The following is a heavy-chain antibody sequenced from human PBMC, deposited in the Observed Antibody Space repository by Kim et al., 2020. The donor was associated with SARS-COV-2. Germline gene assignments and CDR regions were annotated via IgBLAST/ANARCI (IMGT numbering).Heavy chain of an antibody. CDR2: IYYSGST. J-gene: IGHJ6*02. CDR3: ARQRIVATIKSSYSSPLYYYYGMDV. V-gene: IGHV4-39*01. CDR1: GGSISSSSYY. Sequence: SETLSLTCTVSGGSISSSSYYWGWIRQPPGKGLEWIGSIYYSGSTYYNPSLKSRVTISVDTSKNQFSLKLSSVTAADTAVYYCARQRIVATIKSSYSSPLYYYYGMDVWGQGTTVTVSS. D-gene: IGHD5-12*01.